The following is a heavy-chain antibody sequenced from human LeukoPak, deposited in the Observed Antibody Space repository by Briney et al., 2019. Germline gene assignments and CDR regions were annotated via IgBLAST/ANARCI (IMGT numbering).Heavy chain of an antibody. CDR1: GGTFSSYA. CDR2: IIPIFGTA. J-gene: IGHJ4*02. V-gene: IGHV1-69*05. Sequence: SVKVSCKASGGTFSSYAISWVRQAPGQGLEWMGGIIPIFGTANYAQKFQGRVTITTDESTSTAYMELSSLRSEDTAVYYCASSIIPAREYQLTLYFDYWAREPWSPSPQ. CDR3: ASSIIPAREYQLTLYFDY. D-gene: IGHD2-2*01.